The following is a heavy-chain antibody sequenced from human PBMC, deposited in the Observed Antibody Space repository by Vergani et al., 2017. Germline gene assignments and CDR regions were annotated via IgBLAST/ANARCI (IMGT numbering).Heavy chain of an antibody. Sequence: EKQLVQSGSETKKPGESLKISCQAFGYIFSNFWIGWVRQRPGRGLEWMGIIYPGDSDTRYSPSFQGQVTISADKSISTAYLQWSSLKASDTAMYYCARQGIWFGESWGQGTLVTVSS. CDR1: GYIFSNFW. V-gene: IGHV5-51*01. D-gene: IGHD3-10*01. J-gene: IGHJ4*02. CDR3: ARQGIWFGES. CDR2: IYPGDSDT.